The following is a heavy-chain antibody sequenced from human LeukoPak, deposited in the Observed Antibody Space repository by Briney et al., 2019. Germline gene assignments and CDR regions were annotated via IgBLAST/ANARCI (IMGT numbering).Heavy chain of an antibody. CDR3: TKGGAMVATIDY. CDR2: ISAYNGRT. V-gene: IGHV1-18*01. CDR1: GYTLTRYY. D-gene: IGHD5-18*01. J-gene: IGHJ4*02. Sequence: ASVKVSCKASGYTLTRYYITWVRQAPGQGLEWVGWISAYNGRTNYAQKFRGRVTLTIHTSTTAAYMDLRSLTSDDTAMYYCTKGGAMVATIDYWGQGTMVTVSS.